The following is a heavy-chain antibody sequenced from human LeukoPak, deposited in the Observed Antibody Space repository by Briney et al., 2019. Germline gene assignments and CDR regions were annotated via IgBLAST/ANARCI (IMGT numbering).Heavy chain of an antibody. CDR2: VTDSGSFT. CDR1: GFTFSSYA. Sequence: GGSLRLSCVASGFTFSSYAMSWVRQTPGKGLECVSTVTDSGSFTAIADSVKGRFTISRDNSKNTLYLQMNSLRAEDTAVYYCAKDKGLGRDYYYGMDVWGQGTTVTVSS. J-gene: IGHJ6*02. V-gene: IGHV3-23*01. CDR3: AKDKGLGRDYYYGMDV.